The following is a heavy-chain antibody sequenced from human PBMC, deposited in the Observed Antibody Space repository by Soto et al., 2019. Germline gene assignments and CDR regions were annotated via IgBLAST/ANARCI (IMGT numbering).Heavy chain of an antibody. V-gene: IGHV1-69*02. J-gene: IGHJ5*02. D-gene: IGHD6-19*01. Sequence: GASVKVSCKASGGTFSSYTISWVQQAPGQGLEWMGRIIPILGIANYAQKFQGRVTITADKSTSTAYMELSSLRSEDTAVYYCADLRESRIAVAGRRFDPWGQGTLVTVSS. CDR1: GGTFSSYT. CDR2: IIPILGIA. CDR3: ADLRESRIAVAGRRFDP.